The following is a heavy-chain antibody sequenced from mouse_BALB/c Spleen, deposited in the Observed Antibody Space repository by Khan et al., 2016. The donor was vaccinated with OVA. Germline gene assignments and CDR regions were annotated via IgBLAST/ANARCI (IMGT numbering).Heavy chain of an antibody. V-gene: IGHV2-3*01. J-gene: IGHJ1*01. CDR3: AKFYYGGVSNWYFDV. CDR2: VWGDGNT. D-gene: IGHD1-1*02. CDR1: GFSLTNYG. Sequence: QVQLKESGPGLVAPSQSLSLTCTVSGFSLTNYGVSWVRQPPGKGLEWLGVVWGDGNTNYHSALRSRLSISKDNSKSQVFLKLNSLQTDDTATYYCAKFYYGGVSNWYFDVWGAGTTVTVSS.